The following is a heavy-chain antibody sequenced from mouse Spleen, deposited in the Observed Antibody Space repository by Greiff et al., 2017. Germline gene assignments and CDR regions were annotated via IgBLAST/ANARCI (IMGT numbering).Heavy chain of an antibody. CDR3: ARDGAYYYGSSLFAY. Sequence: EVQLQQSGPELVKPGASVKISCKASGYSFTGYYMNWVKQSPEKSLEWIGEINPSTGGTTYNQKFKAKATLTVDKSSSTAYMQLKSLTSEDSAVYYCARDGAYYYGSSLFAYWGQGTLVTVSA. CDR2: INPSTGGT. D-gene: IGHD1-1*01. V-gene: IGHV1-42*01. CDR1: GYSFTGYY. J-gene: IGHJ3*01.